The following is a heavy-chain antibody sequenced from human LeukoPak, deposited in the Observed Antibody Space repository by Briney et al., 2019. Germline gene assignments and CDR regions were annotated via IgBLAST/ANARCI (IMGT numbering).Heavy chain of an antibody. D-gene: IGHD3-22*01. CDR1: GGTFSSYA. CDR2: IIPILGIA. Sequence: SVKVSCKASGGTFSSYAISWVRQAPGQGLEWMGRIIPILGIANYAQKSQGRVTITADKSTSTAYMGLSSLRSEDTAVYYCARDDFHSGYYYGLGSYWGQGTLVTVSS. J-gene: IGHJ4*02. CDR3: ARDDFHSGYYYGLGSY. V-gene: IGHV1-69*04.